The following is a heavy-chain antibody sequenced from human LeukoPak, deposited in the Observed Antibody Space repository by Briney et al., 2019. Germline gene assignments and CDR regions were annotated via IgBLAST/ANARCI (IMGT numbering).Heavy chain of an antibody. V-gene: IGHV1-2*04. CDR1: GYTFTANY. J-gene: IGHJ4*02. CDR3: ARGSGTSWYDY. D-gene: IGHD6-13*01. Sequence: ASVKVSCKASGYTFTANYMHWVRQAPGQGLEWMGWMNTNTGDTYNVQKFQGCVTITRDTSITTAYMELSRLTLDDTAVYYCARGSGTSWYDYWGQGTLVTVSS. CDR2: MNTNTGDT.